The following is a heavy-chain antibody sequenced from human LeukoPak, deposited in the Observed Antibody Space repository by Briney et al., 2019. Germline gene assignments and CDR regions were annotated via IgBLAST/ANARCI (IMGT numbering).Heavy chain of an antibody. CDR3: ARGHYGLDV. Sequence: GGSLRLSCAASGFTFSSYAMSWIRQAPGKGLEWVSYIITSGSTMYYADSVKGRFTISRDNAKHSLYLQMNSLRVEDTAVYYCARGHYGLDVWGQGTTVTVSS. CDR1: GFTFSSYA. V-gene: IGHV3-11*01. J-gene: IGHJ6*02. CDR2: IITSGSTM.